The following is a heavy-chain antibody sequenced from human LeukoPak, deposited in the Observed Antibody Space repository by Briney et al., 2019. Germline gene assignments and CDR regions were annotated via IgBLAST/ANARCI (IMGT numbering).Heavy chain of an antibody. CDR2: INHSGST. Sequence: PSETLSLTCAVYGGSFSGYYWSWIRQPPGKGLEWIGEINHSGSTNYNPSLKSRVTISVDTSKNQFFLKLSSVTAADTAVYYCARGDTVRGGHDYWGQGTLVTVSS. D-gene: IGHD3-10*01. CDR3: ARGDTVRGGHDY. CDR1: GGSFSGYY. J-gene: IGHJ4*02. V-gene: IGHV4-34*01.